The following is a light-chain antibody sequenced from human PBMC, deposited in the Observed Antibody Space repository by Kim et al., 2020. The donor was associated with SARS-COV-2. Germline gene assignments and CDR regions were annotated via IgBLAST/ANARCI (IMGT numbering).Light chain of an antibody. CDR2: DAS. J-gene: IGKJ5*01. CDR1: QDIKSY. Sequence: ASIGDRVTITCQASQDIKSYLNWYQHKTGKAPKVLIYDASFLEAGVPSRFSGSGSGTHFTLTISSLQPEDFATYYCQQFEDLPITFGQGTRLEIK. V-gene: IGKV1-33*01. CDR3: QQFEDLPIT.